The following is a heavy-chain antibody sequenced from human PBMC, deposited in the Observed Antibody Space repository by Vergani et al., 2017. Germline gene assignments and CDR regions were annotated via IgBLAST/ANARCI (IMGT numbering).Heavy chain of an antibody. Sequence: QVQLQQWGGGLLKPSETLSLTCVVNGGSFTSYHWTWIRQSPGEGLEWVGDIDQTGRPDYNPSLMSRLNISVAKSRNQFSLTLNSVTATDTAIYFCARVNTETNGHLYYYYYMDVWGQGTAVTVS. CDR2: IDQTGRP. CDR3: ARVNTETNGHLYYYYYMDV. D-gene: IGHD4-11*01. V-gene: IGHV4-34*01. CDR1: GGSFTSYH. J-gene: IGHJ6*03.